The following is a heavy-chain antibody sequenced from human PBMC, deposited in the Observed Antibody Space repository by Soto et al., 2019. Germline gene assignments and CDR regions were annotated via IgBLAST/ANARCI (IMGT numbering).Heavy chain of an antibody. D-gene: IGHD2-15*01. J-gene: IGHJ6*02. V-gene: IGHV4-59*01. Sequence: PLETLSLTCTVSGGSISSYYWSWIRQPPGKGLEWIGYIYYSGSTNYNPSLKSRVTISVDTSKNQFSLKLSSVTAADTAVYYCARANGCSGGSCYPNFYYYYYGMDVWGQGTTVTVSS. CDR2: IYYSGST. CDR1: GGSISSYY. CDR3: ARANGCSGGSCYPNFYYYYYGMDV.